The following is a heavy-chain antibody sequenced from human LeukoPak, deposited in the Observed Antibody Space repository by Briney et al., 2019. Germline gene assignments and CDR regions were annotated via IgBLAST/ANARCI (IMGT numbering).Heavy chain of an antibody. D-gene: IGHD3-10*01. CDR1: GGSISIYY. CDR3: ARRMLYYYGSGSYYTNWFDP. Sequence: SETLSLTCTVSGGSISIYYWSWIRQPPGKGLEWIGEINHSGSTNYNPSLKSRVTISVDTSKNQFSLKLSSVTAADTAVYYCARRMLYYYGSGSYYTNWFDPWGQGTLVTVSS. CDR2: INHSGST. J-gene: IGHJ5*02. V-gene: IGHV4-34*01.